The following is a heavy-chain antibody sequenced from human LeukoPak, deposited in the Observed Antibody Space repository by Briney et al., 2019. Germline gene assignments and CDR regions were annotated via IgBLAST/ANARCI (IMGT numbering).Heavy chain of an antibody. D-gene: IGHD3-9*01. CDR2: IYYSGST. J-gene: IGHJ4*02. CDR3: ARLGIRYFDWLFIGYFDY. CDR1: GGSISSSSYY. Sequence: SETLSLTCTVSGGSISSSSYYWGWIRQPPGKGLEWIGSIYYSGSTYYNPSLKSQVTISVDTSKNQFSLKLSSVTAADTAVYYCARLGIRYFDWLFIGYFDYWGQGTLVTVSS. V-gene: IGHV4-39*01.